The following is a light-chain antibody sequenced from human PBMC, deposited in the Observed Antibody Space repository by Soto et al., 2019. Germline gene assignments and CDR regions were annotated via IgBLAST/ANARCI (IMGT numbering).Light chain of an antibody. V-gene: IGKV3-20*01. Sequence: DIVLTQSPGTLSLSPGERATLSCRASQSVDSRYLAWYQQNPGQAPRLVIHAVSRRATGIPDRFSGSGSGTDFTLTISRLEPEDFAEYYCQQYGSSPRYSFGQGTKLEIK. CDR3: QQYGSSPRYS. CDR2: AVS. J-gene: IGKJ2*03. CDR1: QSVDSRY.